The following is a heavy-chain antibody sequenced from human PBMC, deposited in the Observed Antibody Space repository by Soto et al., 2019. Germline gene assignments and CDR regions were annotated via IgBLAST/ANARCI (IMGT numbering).Heavy chain of an antibody. D-gene: IGHD3-9*01. CDR1: GFTFTSSA. Sequence: SVKVSCKASGFTFTSSAMQWVRQARGQRLEWTGWIVVGSGNTNYAQKFQERVTITRDMSTSTAYMELSSLRSEDTAVYYCAAGILTGYYNSAFDIWGQGTMVTVSS. J-gene: IGHJ3*02. CDR3: AAGILTGYYNSAFDI. CDR2: IVVGSGNT. V-gene: IGHV1-58*02.